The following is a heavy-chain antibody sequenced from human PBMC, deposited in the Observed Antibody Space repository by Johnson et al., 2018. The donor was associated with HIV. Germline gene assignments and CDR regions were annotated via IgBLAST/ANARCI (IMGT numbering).Heavy chain of an antibody. CDR2: IYSGGRS. V-gene: IGHV3-66*01. Sequence: VHLVESGGGLVQPGGSLRLSCVASGFTVRSNYMSWVRQAPGKGLEWVSVIYSGGRSYYADSVKGRLTLSRDNSNNTLYLQMSSLKTDDTAVYYCTTAIVIDAFDIWGQGTMVTVSS. CDR1: GFTVRSNY. J-gene: IGHJ3*02. D-gene: IGHD3-16*02. CDR3: TTAIVIDAFDI.